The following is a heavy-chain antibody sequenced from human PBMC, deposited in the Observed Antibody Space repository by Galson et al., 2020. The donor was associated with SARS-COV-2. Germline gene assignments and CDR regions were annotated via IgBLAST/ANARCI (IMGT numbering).Heavy chain of an antibody. Sequence: SETLSLTCTVSGGSISSGGYYWSWIRQHPGKGLEWIGYIYYSGSTYYNPSLKSRVTISVDTSKNQFSLKLSSVTAADTAVYYCARDTGRYYYFDYWGQGTLVTVST. J-gene: IGHJ4*02. CDR2: IYYSGST. CDR3: ARDTGRYYYFDY. CDR1: GGSISSGGYY. V-gene: IGHV4-31*03. D-gene: IGHD2-15*01.